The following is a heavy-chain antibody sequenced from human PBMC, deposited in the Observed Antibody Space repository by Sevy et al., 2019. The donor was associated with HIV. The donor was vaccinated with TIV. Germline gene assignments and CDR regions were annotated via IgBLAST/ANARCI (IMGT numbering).Heavy chain of an antibody. CDR2: ISYDGRNE. CDR1: GIIFTTSA. J-gene: IGHJ6*02. V-gene: IGHV3-30*18. D-gene: IGHD6-13*01. CDR3: AKDFAGYYGMDV. Sequence: GGSLRLSCAASGIIFTTSAMHWVRQAPGKGLEWVAVISYDGRNEFYGDSVKGRFTISRDNSKNILYLQMNSLRVEDTGVYYCAKDFAGYYGMDVWGQGTMVTVSS.